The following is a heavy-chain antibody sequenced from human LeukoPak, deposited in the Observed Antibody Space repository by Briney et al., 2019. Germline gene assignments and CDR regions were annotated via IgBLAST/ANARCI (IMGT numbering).Heavy chain of an antibody. CDR1: GGSFSGYY. D-gene: IGHD2-2*01. J-gene: IGHJ6*03. CDR2: INHSGST. V-gene: IGHV4-34*01. CDR3: ARLSGCSSTSCYYNYYYYYYYMDV. Sequence: SETLSLTCAVYGGSFSGYYWSWIRQPPGKGLEWIGEINHSGSTNYNPSLKSRVTISVDTSKNQFSLKLSSVTAADTAVYYCARLSGCSSTSCYYNYYYYYYYMDVWGKGTTVTVSS.